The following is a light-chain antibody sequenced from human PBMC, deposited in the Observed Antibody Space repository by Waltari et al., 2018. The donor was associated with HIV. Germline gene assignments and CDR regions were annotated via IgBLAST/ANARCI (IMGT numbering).Light chain of an antibody. Sequence: EIVLTQSPGTLSLSPGERAALSCRASQSVTSNYLAWYQQKPGRAPRLLISCASNRASGIPDRFSGSGAGTDFTLTISRLEPEEFAVYYCQQYGTSQWTFGRGTKVEI. CDR3: QQYGTSQWT. J-gene: IGKJ1*01. CDR1: QSVTSNY. V-gene: IGKV3-20*01. CDR2: CAS.